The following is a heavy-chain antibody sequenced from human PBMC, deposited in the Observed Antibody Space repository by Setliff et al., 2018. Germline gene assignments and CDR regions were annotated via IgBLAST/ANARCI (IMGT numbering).Heavy chain of an antibody. Sequence: GESLKISCAASGFTFSNYAMSWVRQTPGQGLEWVSFNSGSGGFTYNADSVKGRFTISRDNSKNTLYLQMNSLRADDTSVYYCAKCSSWHGHYPHFNYWGQGTLVTVS. CDR3: AKCSSWHGHYPHFNY. D-gene: IGHD6-13*01. J-gene: IGHJ4*02. CDR2: NSGSGGFT. CDR1: GFTFSNYA. V-gene: IGHV3-23*01.